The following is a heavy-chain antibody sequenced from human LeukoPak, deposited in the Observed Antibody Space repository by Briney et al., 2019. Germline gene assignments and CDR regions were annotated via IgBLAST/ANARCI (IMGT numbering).Heavy chain of an antibody. CDR1: GGSISSGGYY. Sequence: SETLSLTCTVSGGSISSGGYYWSWIRQHPGRGLEWIGYIYYSGSTYYNPSLKSRVTISVDTSKNQFSLKLSSVTAADTAVYYCARHPRVVRGVMVGYYGMDVWGQGTTVTVSS. CDR3: ARHPRVVRGVMVGYYGMDV. V-gene: IGHV4-31*03. J-gene: IGHJ6*02. D-gene: IGHD3-10*01. CDR2: IYYSGST.